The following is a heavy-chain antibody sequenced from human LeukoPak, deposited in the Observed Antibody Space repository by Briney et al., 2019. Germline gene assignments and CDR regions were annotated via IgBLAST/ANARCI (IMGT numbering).Heavy chain of an antibody. CDR1: GYTFTSYG. CDR3: ARGRSEHKENDY. J-gene: IGHJ4*02. Sequence: GASVKVSCKASGYTFTSYGISWVRQATGQGLEWMGWMNPNSGNTGYAQKFQGRVTITRNTSISTAYMELSSLRSEDTAVYYYARGRSEHKENDYWGQGTLVTVSS. D-gene: IGHD1-14*01. V-gene: IGHV1-8*03. CDR2: MNPNSGNT.